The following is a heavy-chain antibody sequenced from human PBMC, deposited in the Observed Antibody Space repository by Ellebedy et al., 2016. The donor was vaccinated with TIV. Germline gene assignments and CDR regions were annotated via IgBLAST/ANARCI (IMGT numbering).Heavy chain of an antibody. D-gene: IGHD2-21*01. CDR3: ARGVMASGLVDP. Sequence: MPSETLSLTCTVSRGFFHYYSWTWIRLPPGKGLEWIGYVFHNGTTTYNPSLQTRVTISVDASKNQFSLKMRSVTAADTALYFCARGVMASGLVDPWGQGTLVIVSS. CDR2: VFHNGTT. J-gene: IGHJ5*02. CDR1: RGFFHYYS. V-gene: IGHV4-59*01.